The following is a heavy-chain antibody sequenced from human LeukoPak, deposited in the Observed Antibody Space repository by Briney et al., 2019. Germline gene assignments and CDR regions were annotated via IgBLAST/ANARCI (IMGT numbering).Heavy chain of an antibody. J-gene: IGHJ4*02. CDR3: ARDPSIYDFWSGYEYYFDY. Sequence: GASVKVSCKASGYTFTGYYMYWVRQAPGQGLEWMGWINPNSGGTNYAQKFQGRVTMTRDTSISTAYMELSRLRSDDTAVYYCARDPSIYDFWSGYEYYFDYWGQGTLVTVSS. D-gene: IGHD3-3*01. V-gene: IGHV1-2*02. CDR1: GYTFTGYY. CDR2: INPNSGGT.